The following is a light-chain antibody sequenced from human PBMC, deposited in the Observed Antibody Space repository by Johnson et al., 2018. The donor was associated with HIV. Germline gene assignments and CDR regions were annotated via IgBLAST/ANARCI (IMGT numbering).Light chain of an antibody. CDR2: ENN. Sequence: QSVLTQPPSVSAAPGQKVTISCSGSTSSIGNNYVSWYQHLPGTAPKLLIYENNKRPSGIPARFSGSKSGTSATLAISGLQTGDEADYYCGTWDNSLSAGVFGSGTKVTVL. J-gene: IGLJ1*01. V-gene: IGLV1-51*02. CDR3: GTWDNSLSAGV. CDR1: TSSIGNNY.